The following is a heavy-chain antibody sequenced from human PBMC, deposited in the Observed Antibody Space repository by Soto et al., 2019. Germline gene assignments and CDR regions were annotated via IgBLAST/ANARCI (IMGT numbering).Heavy chain of an antibody. CDR3: AKDSYDYGDLRRFDY. V-gene: IGHV3-23*01. CDR2: ISGSGGST. CDR1: GFTFSSYA. J-gene: IGHJ4*02. Sequence: EVQLLESGGGLVQPGGSLRLSCAASGFTFSSYAMSWVRQAPGKGLEWVSAISGSGGSTYYADSVKGRFTISRDNSKNTLYLQMYSLRAEDTAVYYCAKDSYDYGDLRRFDYWGQGTLVTVSS. D-gene: IGHD4-17*01.